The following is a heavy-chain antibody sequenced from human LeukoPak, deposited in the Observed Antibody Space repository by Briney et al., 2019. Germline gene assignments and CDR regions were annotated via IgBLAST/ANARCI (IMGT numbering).Heavy chain of an antibody. CDR2: FHYSGST. Sequence: SETLSLTCTVSGGSISSYYWSWIRQPPGKGLEWIGYFHYSGSTNYNPSLKSRVTISVDTSKNQFSLKLSSVTAADTAVYYCARLGDSSSRLYYFDYWGQGTLVTVPS. D-gene: IGHD6-6*01. CDR1: GGSISSYY. J-gene: IGHJ4*02. CDR3: ARLGDSSSRLYYFDY. V-gene: IGHV4-59*08.